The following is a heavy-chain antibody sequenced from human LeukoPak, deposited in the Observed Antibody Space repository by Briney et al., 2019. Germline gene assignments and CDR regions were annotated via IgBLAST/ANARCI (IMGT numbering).Heavy chain of an antibody. V-gene: IGHV1-18*01. CDR3: ARDRKWPPPTYHFYGMDV. J-gene: IGHJ6*02. D-gene: IGHD5-12*01. CDR2: TSADSGNT. Sequence: WASVKVSCKASGYTFTTYGISWVRQAPGQGLEWMGWTSADSGNTNHEQELQGRVTMTADTSTSTAYMELRSLRSDDTAVYYCARDRKWPPPTYHFYGMDVWGQGTTVTVSS. CDR1: GYTFTTYG.